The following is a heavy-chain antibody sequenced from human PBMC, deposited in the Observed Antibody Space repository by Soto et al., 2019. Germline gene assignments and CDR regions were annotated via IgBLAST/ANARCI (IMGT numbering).Heavy chain of an antibody. D-gene: IGHD2-2*01. CDR1: GFTFSEYD. J-gene: IGHJ4*02. V-gene: IGHV3-23*01. CDR2: VSKTGLTT. CDR3: AREGRVGSIDY. Sequence: GGSLRLSCVASGFTFSEYDMTWVRQAPGKGLEWVSTVSKTGLTTYYADSVKGRFTISRDNSKNTVSLQMNSLRAEDTAVYYCAREGRVGSIDYWGQGTPVTVSS.